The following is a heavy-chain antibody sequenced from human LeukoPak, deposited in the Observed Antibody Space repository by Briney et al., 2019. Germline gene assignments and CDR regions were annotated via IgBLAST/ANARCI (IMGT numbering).Heavy chain of an antibody. V-gene: IGHV3-21*01. CDR3: ARDLGSYQDY. D-gene: IGHD5-18*01. J-gene: IGHJ4*02. CDR1: GFTFSSYS. CDR2: ISSSSSYI. Sequence: GGSLRLSCAASGFTFSSYSMNWVRQAPGRGLEWVSSISSSSSYIYYADSVKGRFTICRDNAKNSLYLQMNSLRAEDTAVYYCARDLGSYQDYWGQGTLVTVSS.